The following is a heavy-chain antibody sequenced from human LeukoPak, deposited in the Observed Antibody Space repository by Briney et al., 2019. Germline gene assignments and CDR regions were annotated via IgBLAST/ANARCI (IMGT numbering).Heavy chain of an antibody. CDR3: ARGISSN. CDR2: INHSGST. V-gene: IGHV4-39*07. CDR1: GGSIRSSYYY. Sequence: PSETLSLTCTVSGGSIRSSYYYWGWIRQPPGKGLEWIGEINHSGSTNYNPSLKSRVTISVDTSKNQFSLKLSSVTAADTAVYYCARGISSNWGQGTLVTVSS. D-gene: IGHD2-2*01. J-gene: IGHJ4*02.